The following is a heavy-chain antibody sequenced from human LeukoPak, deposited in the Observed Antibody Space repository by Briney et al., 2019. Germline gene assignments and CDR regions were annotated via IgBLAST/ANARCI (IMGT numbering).Heavy chain of an antibody. D-gene: IGHD3-10*01. CDR3: ARDRDWFDP. CDR1: GFTLSSYG. J-gene: IGHJ5*02. V-gene: IGHV3-33*01. Sequence: GGSLRLSCAASGFTLSSYGMHWVRQAPGKGLEWVAVIWYDGSNKYYADSVKGRFTISRDNSKNTLYLQMNSLRAEDTAVYYCARDRDWFDPWGQGTLVTVSS. CDR2: IWYDGSNK.